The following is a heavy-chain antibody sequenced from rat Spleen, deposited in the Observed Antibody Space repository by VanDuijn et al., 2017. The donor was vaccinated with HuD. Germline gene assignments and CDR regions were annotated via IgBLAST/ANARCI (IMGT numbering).Heavy chain of an antibody. J-gene: IGHJ2*01. D-gene: IGHD5-1*01. CDR1: GFTFSNAA. V-gene: IGHV10-5*01. CDR3: TAGWEN. CDR2: IRTKPNNYAT. Sequence: VQVVESGGGLVQPKESLKISCAASGFTFSNAAMYWVRQAPGKGLEWVARIRTKPNNYATYYADSVKGRFTISRDDSKSMVYLQMDNLKTEDTAMYYCTAGWENWGQGVMVTVSS.